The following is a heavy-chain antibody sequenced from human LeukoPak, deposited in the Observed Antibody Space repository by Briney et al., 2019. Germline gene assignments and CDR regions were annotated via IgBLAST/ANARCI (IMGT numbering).Heavy chain of an antibody. CDR1: GFTFSSYA. CDR3: AKDGLSGIAVAGPSDMDV. Sequence: GGSLRLSCAASGFTFSSYAMSWVRQAPGKGLEWVSAISGSGGSTYYADSVKGRFTISRDNSKNTLYLQMNSLRAEDTAVYYCAKDGLSGIAVAGPSDMDVWGKGTTVTVSS. CDR2: ISGSGGST. D-gene: IGHD6-19*01. V-gene: IGHV3-23*01. J-gene: IGHJ6*03.